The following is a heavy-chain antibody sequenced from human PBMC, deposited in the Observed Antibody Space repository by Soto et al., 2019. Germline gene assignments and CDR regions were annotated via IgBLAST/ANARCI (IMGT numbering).Heavy chain of an antibody. CDR1: GGSISSSNW. Sequence: QVQLQESGPGLLKPSGTLSLTCAVSGGSISSSNWWSWVRQPPGKGLEWMGEIYHSGNTNYNPSLKSRVTMAVDKSRNQFSLKLSSVTAADTAVYYCARRWGEGRVDYWGQGTLVTVSS. D-gene: IGHD3-10*01. V-gene: IGHV4-4*02. CDR2: IYHSGNT. J-gene: IGHJ4*02. CDR3: ARRWGEGRVDY.